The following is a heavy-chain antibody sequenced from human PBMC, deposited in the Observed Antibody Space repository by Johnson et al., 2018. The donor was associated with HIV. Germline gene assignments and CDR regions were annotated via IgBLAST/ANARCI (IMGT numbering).Heavy chain of an antibody. CDR2: LSYDGTDK. Sequence: QVQLVESGGGVVQPGRSLRLSCVASRFTFSSYGMHWVRQAPGKGLEWVAVLSYDGTDKYYAAPLKGRFTISRDDSKNTLYLRMNSLKTEDTAVYYCTTDPGSWVVRAYSHAFDIWGQGTMVTVSS. D-gene: IGHD2-21*01. CDR1: RFTFSSYG. CDR3: TTDPGSWVVRAYSHAFDI. V-gene: IGHV3-30*03. J-gene: IGHJ3*02.